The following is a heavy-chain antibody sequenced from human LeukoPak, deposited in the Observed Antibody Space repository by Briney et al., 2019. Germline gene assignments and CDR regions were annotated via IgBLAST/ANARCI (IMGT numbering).Heavy chain of an antibody. CDR2: IYYSGRT. CDR3: AREVRRYNDAFDI. J-gene: IGHJ3*02. CDR1: GYFMSSGYY. Sequence: SETLSLICTVSGYFMSSGYYWGWIRPPPGKGLEWIGSIYYSGRTYYNPSLQSRVTISVDTSKSQFSLKLSSGTAADTAVYYCAREVRRYNDAFDIWGQGTMVTVSS. D-gene: IGHD1-1*01. V-gene: IGHV4-38-2*02.